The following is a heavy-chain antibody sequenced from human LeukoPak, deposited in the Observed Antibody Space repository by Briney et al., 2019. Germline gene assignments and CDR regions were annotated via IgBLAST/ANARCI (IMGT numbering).Heavy chain of an antibody. V-gene: IGHV4-59*01. J-gene: IGHJ4*02. D-gene: IGHD5-18*01. CDR3: ARSLGQYTYGLLGY. CDR2: IYYSGST. CDR1: GGSISNYY. Sequence: SETLSPTCTVSGGSISNYYWNWIRQPPGKGLEWIGSIYYSGSTNYNPSLKSRVTISVDTSKNQFSLKLSSVTAADTAVYYCARSLGQYTYGLLGYWGQGTLVTVSS.